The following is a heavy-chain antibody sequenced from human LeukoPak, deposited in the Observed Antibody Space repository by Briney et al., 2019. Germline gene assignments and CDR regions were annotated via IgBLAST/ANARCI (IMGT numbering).Heavy chain of an antibody. CDR3: ARALVGANYYYYYMDV. J-gene: IGHJ6*03. Sequence: SETLSLTCAVYGGSFSGYYWSWIRQPPGKGLEWIGEINHSGSTNCNPSLKSRVTISVDTSKNQFSLKLSSVTAADTAVYYCARALVGANYYYYYMDVWGKGTTVTVSS. D-gene: IGHD1-26*01. CDR1: GGSFSGYY. V-gene: IGHV4-34*01. CDR2: INHSGST.